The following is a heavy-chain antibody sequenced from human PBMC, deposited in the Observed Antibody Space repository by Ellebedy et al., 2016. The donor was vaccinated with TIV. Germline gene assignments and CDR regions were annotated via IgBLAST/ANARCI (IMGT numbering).Heavy chain of an antibody. D-gene: IGHD6-13*01. CDR2: INTDVSST. J-gene: IGHJ4*02. CDR3: AREVWYPAS. Sequence: GESLKISCAASGFTFSDHYMDWVRQAPGTGLMWVSRINTDVSSTGYADSVKGRFTISRDNAKNTLYLQMNGLRAEDTAVYYCAREVWYPASWGQGTLVTVSS. V-gene: IGHV3-74*01. CDR1: GFTFSDHY.